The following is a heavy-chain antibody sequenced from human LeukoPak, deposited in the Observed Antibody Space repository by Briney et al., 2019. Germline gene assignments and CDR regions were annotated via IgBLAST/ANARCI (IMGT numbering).Heavy chain of an antibody. CDR2: INTNTGNP. Sequence: ASVKVSCKASGGTFSSYAISWVRQAPGQGLEWMGWINTNTGNPTYAQGFTGRFVFSLDTSVSTAYLQISSLKAEDTAVYFCARDVLTTVTPGWFDPWGQGTLVTVSS. J-gene: IGHJ5*02. V-gene: IGHV7-4-1*02. D-gene: IGHD4-17*01. CDR1: GGTFSSYA. CDR3: ARDVLTTVTPGWFDP.